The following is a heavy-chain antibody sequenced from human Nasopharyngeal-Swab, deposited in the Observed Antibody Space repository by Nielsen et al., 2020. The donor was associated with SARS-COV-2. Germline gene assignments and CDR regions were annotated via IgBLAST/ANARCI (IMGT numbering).Heavy chain of an antibody. D-gene: IGHD3-3*01. V-gene: IGHV3-21*01. Sequence: GESLKISCEASGFRISGYYMSWIRQAPGKGLEWVSSISSSSSYIYYADSVKGRFTISRDNAKNSLYLQMNSLRAEDTAVYYCARDGLDYDFWSAYFMDVWGRGTTVTVSS. CDR2: ISSSSSYI. CDR3: ARDGLDYDFWSAYFMDV. J-gene: IGHJ6*02. CDR1: GFRISGYY.